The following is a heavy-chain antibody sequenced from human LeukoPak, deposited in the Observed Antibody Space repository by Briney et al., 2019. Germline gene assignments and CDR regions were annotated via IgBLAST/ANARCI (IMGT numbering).Heavy chain of an antibody. CDR1: RYTFTGYY. D-gene: IGHD3-10*01. CDR3: ARVPYGSGSYYNLDY. CDR2: INPNSGGT. V-gene: IGHV1-2*02. J-gene: IGHJ4*02. Sequence: ASVKVSCKASRYTFTGYYMHWVRQAPGQGLEWMGWINPNSGGTNYAQKFQGRVTMTRDTSISTAYMELSRLRSDDTAVYYCARVPYGSGSYYNLDYWGQGTLVTVSS.